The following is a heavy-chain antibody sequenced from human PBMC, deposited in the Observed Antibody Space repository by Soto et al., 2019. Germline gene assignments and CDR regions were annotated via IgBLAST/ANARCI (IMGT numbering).Heavy chain of an antibody. CDR2: HSGSAYIT. D-gene: IGHD1-1*01. CDR3: AKAINWNDFPYYYMDV. Sequence: GGSLRLSCAASGFTFSGHAMSWVRQAPGKGLEWVSSHSGSAYITYYADSVKGRFTISRDDSKNTLYLQMNSLRAEDTAVYYCAKAINWNDFPYYYMDVWGKGTTVTVSS. CDR1: GFTFSGHA. V-gene: IGHV3-23*01. J-gene: IGHJ6*03.